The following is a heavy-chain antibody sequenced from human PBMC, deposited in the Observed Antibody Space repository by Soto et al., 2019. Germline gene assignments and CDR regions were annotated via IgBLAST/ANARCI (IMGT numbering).Heavy chain of an antibody. V-gene: IGHV4-59*01. CDR2: IYYSGST. CDR3: AXGAAGYSYXXLFDY. Sequence: SETLFLTCTVSGGSISSYYWSWIRQPPGKGLEWIGYIYYSGSTNYNPSLKSRVTISVDTSKNQFSLKLSSVTAADTAVYYCAXGAAGYSYXXLFDYWGEGTLVTVSS. CDR1: GGSISSYY. D-gene: IGHD5-18*01. J-gene: IGHJ4*02.